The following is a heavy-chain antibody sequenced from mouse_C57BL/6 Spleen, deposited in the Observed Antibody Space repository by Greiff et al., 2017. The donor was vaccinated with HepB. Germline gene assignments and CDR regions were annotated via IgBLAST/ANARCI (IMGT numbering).Heavy chain of an antibody. Sequence: VQLQQSGAELVKPGASVKLSCTASGFNIKDYSMHWVKQRTEQGLEWIGRIDPEDGETKYAPKFQGKATITADTSSNTAYLQLSSLTSEDTAVYYGASYYYGSSQYYFDYWGQGTTRTGSS. D-gene: IGHD1-1*01. J-gene: IGHJ2*01. CDR1: GFNIKDYS. CDR3: ASYYYGSSQYYFDY. V-gene: IGHV14-2*01. CDR2: IDPEDGET.